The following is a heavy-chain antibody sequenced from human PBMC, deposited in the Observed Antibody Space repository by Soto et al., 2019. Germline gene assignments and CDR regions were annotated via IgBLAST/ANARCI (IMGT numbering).Heavy chain of an antibody. D-gene: IGHD1-26*01. CDR3: ASSAGYYTYYGMDV. J-gene: IGHJ6*02. V-gene: IGHV3-11*01. Sequence: QLVESGGGLVKPGGSLRLSCEASRFRFSDYYMSWVRQAPGKGLEWVSFISSSGTTIYYVGNVKGRFTIFSDNAKNFLFLPMTSLRVEDTAVYYCASSAGYYTYYGMDVWGQGTALTLPS. CDR2: ISSSGTTI. CDR1: RFRFSDYY.